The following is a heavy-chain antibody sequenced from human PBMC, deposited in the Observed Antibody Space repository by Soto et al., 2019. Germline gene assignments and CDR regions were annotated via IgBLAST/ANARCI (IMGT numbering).Heavy chain of an antibody. V-gene: IGHV3-33*01. CDR2: IWFDGTNK. Sequence: QVQLVESGGDVVQPGRSLRLSCAASGFTFSSYDIHWVRQTRGKGLEWVAVIWFDGTNKYYEDSVKGRFTISRDNSKNTLYLQMHSLRAEHTAVYYCARDGVRGLTTVTTPLEYWGQGTLVTVSS. D-gene: IGHD4-17*01. CDR1: GFTFSSYD. J-gene: IGHJ4*01. CDR3: ARDGVRGLTTVTTPLEY.